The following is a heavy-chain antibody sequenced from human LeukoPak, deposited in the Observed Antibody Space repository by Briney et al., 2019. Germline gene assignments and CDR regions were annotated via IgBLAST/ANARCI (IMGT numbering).Heavy chain of an antibody. Sequence: GGSLRLSCIVSGFTLSSYEMSWIRQAPGKGLEWVASIEYSGGSAYYADSVKGRFSISREDSKNTLYLQMNSLRAEDTAVYYCAKFDAEYTGSYSYYYYMDVWGKGTTVTVSS. V-gene: IGHV3-23*01. CDR3: AKFDAEYTGSYSYYYYMDV. CDR1: GFTLSSYE. J-gene: IGHJ6*03. D-gene: IGHD1-26*01. CDR2: IEYSGGSA.